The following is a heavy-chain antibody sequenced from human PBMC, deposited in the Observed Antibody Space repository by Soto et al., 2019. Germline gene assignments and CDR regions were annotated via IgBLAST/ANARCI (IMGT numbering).Heavy chain of an antibody. CDR3: AKESTYPLVDY. J-gene: IGHJ4*02. CDR1: GLTFSSYA. Sequence: GGPLRLRCTASGLTFSSYAMSWVRQDPGKGLEWVSAISGSGGSTYYADSVKGRFTISRDNSKNTLYLQMNSLRAEDTAVYYCAKESTYPLVDYWGQGTLVTLSS. CDR2: ISGSGGST. V-gene: IGHV3-23*01. D-gene: IGHD2-2*01.